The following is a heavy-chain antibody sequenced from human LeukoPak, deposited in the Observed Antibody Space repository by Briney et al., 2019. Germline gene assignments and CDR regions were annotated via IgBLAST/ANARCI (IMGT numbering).Heavy chain of an antibody. CDR3: AKDIQYAPTGHFDY. J-gene: IGHJ4*02. Sequence: GRSLRLSCAASGFTFDDYAMHWVRQAPGKGLEWVSGISWNSGSIGSADSVKGRFTISRDNAKNSLYLQMNSLRAEDMALYYCAKDIQYAPTGHFDYWGQGTLVTVSS. CDR1: GFTFDDYA. V-gene: IGHV3-9*03. CDR2: ISWNSGSI.